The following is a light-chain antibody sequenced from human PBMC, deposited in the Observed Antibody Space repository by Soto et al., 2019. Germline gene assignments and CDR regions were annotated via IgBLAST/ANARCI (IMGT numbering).Light chain of an antibody. V-gene: IGLV2-14*01. CDR2: DVS. J-gene: IGLJ1*01. CDR3: SSYTGSRASPYV. CDR1: SSDVGGYNY. Sequence: QSVLTQPASVSGSPGQSITISCTGTSSDVGGYNYVSWYQQHPGKAPKLMIYDVSNRPSGVSNRFSGSKSGNTASLTISGLQAEDEADYYCSSYTGSRASPYVFGTGTKLTVL.